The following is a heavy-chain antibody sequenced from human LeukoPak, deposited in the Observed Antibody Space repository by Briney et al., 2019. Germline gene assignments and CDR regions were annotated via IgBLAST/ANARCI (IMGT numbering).Heavy chain of an antibody. CDR3: ARGAERDFQH. CDR2: INHSGST. Sequence: PSETLSLTCAVHGGSFSGYYWSWIRQPPGKGLEWIGEINHSGSTNYNPSLKSRVTISVDTSKNQFSLKLSSVTAADTAVYYCARGAERDFQHWGQGTLVTVSS. J-gene: IGHJ1*01. V-gene: IGHV4-34*01. CDR1: GGSFSGYY. D-gene: IGHD5-24*01.